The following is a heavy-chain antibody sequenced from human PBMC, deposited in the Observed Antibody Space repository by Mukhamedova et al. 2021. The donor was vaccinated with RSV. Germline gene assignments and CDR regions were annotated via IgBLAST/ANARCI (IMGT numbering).Heavy chain of an antibody. CDR3: ARGGDWNDSHVDY. D-gene: IGHD1-1*01. Sequence: NAGNGNTKYSQKFQGRVTITRDTSASTAYMELSSLRSEDTAVYYCARGGDWNDSHVDYWGQGTLVTVSS. J-gene: IGHJ4*02. V-gene: IGHV1-3*01. CDR2: NAGNGNT.